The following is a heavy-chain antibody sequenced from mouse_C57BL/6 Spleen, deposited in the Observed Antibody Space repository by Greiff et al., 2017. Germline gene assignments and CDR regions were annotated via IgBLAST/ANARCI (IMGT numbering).Heavy chain of an antibody. CDR1: GFNIKDYY. CDR2: IDPEDGET. J-gene: IGHJ2*01. D-gene: IGHD1-1*01. V-gene: IGHV14-2*01. Sequence: VQLQQSGAELVKPGASVKLSCTASGFNIKDYYMHWVKQRTEQGLEWIGRIDPEDGETKYAPKFQGKATITADTSSNTAYLQLSSLTSEDTAVYCCATTVVATPYYFDCWGQGTTLTVSS. CDR3: ATTVVATPYYFDC.